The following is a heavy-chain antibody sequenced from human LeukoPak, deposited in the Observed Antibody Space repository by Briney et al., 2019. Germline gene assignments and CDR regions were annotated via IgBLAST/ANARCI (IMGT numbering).Heavy chain of an antibody. CDR1: GGTFSSYA. CDR3: ARGLRHYYYYYMDV. V-gene: IGHV1-69*04. Sequence: SVKVSCKASGGTFSSYAISWVRQAPGQGLEWMGRIIPILGIANYAQKFQGRVTITADKSTSTAYMELSSLRSEDTAVYYCARGLRHYYYYYMDVWGKGTTVAVSS. J-gene: IGHJ6*03. D-gene: IGHD2-21*02. CDR2: IIPILGIA.